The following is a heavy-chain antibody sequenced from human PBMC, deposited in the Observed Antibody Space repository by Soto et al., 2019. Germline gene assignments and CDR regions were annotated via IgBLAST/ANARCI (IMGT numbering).Heavy chain of an antibody. Sequence: GGSLRLSCAGSGFTFGDSYMSWIRQAPEKGLEWLSYICPGSRYPAYADSVKGRFTISRDNAKRSLYLQMMSLTAEDTAIYYCGRGGGGGLFDPWGQGTMVTVSS. CDR3: GRGGGGGLFDP. V-gene: IGHV3-11*06. CDR2: ICPGSRYP. D-gene: IGHD2-15*01. J-gene: IGHJ5*02. CDR1: GFTFGDSY.